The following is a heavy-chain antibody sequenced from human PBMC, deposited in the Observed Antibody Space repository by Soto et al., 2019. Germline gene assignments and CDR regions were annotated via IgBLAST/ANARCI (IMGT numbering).Heavy chain of an antibody. J-gene: IGHJ6*02. V-gene: IGHV1-69*06. Sequence: QVQLVQSGAEVKKPGSSVKVSCKASGGTFSSYAISWVRQAPGQGLEWMGGIIPIFGTANYAQKFQGRVTITADKSTSTAYMELSSPRSEDTAVNYCARDVRSSGWYFGNHYYYGMDVWGQGTTVTVSS. CDR2: IIPIFGTA. D-gene: IGHD6-19*01. CDR3: ARDVRSSGWYFGNHYYYGMDV. CDR1: GGTFSSYA.